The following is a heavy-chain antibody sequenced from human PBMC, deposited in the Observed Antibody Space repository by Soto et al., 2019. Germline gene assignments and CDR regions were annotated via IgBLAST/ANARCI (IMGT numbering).Heavy chain of an antibody. J-gene: IGHJ4*02. V-gene: IGHV4-34*01. D-gene: IGHD5-12*01. CDR1: GGSFSGYY. CDR3: TKNSAYALDY. CDR2: LHHGGST. Sequence: ASETLSLTCAVYGGSFSGYYWSWIRQPPGGGLEWIGELHHGGSTNYNPSLESRATFSVDISKNQFFLKLSSVTAADTAVYYCTKNSAYALDYWGQGTLVTVSS.